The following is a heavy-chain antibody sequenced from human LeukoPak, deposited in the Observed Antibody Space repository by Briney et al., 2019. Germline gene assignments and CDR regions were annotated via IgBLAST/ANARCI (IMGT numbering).Heavy chain of an antibody. CDR3: ARGPCSSANCYWSLDH. CDR1: GGSISSGSYY. CDR2: IYTSGST. D-gene: IGHD2-2*01. J-gene: IGHJ5*02. Sequence: SETLSLTGTVSGGSISSGSYYWSWLRQPAGKGLEWIGRIYTSGSTNYNPSLKSRVTISVDTSKNQFSLKLSSVTAADTAVYYCARGPCSSANCYWSLDHWGQGTLVTVSS. V-gene: IGHV4-61*02.